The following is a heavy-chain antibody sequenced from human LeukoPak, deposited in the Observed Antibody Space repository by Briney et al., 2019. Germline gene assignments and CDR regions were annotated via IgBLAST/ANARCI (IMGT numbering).Heavy chain of an antibody. CDR2: IYYSGST. CDR3: ARGVEDYYDSSGYGY. CDR1: GGSISSGSYY. D-gene: IGHD3-22*01. V-gene: IGHV4-61*01. J-gene: IGHJ4*02. Sequence: SETLSLTCTVSGGSISSGSYYWSWIRQPPGKGLEWIGYIYYSGSTNYNPSLKSRVTISVDTSKNQFSLKLSSVSAADTAVYYCARGVEDYYDSSGYGYWGQGTLVTVSS.